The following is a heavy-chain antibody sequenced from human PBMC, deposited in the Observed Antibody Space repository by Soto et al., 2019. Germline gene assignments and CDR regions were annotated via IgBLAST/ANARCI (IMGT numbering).Heavy chain of an antibody. CDR3: AREGTAPYYYYGMDV. V-gene: IGHV1-18*01. Sequence: QVQLVQSRGEVKKPGASVKVSCKTSGYSFTTYGISWVRQAPGQGLEWMGWISGYNGNTNYAQKLQGRVTMTTDTSTSTAYMEVRSLRSDDTAVYYCAREGTAPYYYYGMDVWGQGSTVTVSS. CDR2: ISGYNGNT. CDR1: GYSFTTYG. D-gene: IGHD1-1*01. J-gene: IGHJ6*02.